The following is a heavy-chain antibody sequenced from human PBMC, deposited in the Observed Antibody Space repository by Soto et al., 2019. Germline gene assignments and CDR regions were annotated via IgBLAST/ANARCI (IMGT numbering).Heavy chain of an antibody. V-gene: IGHV4-34*01. J-gene: IGHJ6*02. Sequence: QVQLQQWGAGLLKPSETLSLTCAVYGGSFSGYYWSWIRQPPGKGLEWIGEINHSGSTNYNPSLKSRVTISVDTSKNQFSLKLSSVTAADTAMYYCARARYYDILTGYYTGALYGMDVWGQGTTVTVSS. D-gene: IGHD3-9*01. CDR1: GGSFSGYY. CDR2: INHSGST. CDR3: ARARYYDILTGYYTGALYGMDV.